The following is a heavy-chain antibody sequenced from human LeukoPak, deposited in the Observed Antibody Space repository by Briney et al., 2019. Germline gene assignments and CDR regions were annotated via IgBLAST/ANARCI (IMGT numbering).Heavy chain of an antibody. J-gene: IGHJ4*02. CDR1: GVTVSNNY. D-gene: IGHD6-6*01. CDR2: IYSGGST. CDR3: ARDPPAVAANTYG. Sequence: GGSLRLSCAASGVTVSNNYMNWVRQAPGKGLEWVSLIYSGGSTYYVDSVKGRFTISRDNSKNTLYLQMNSLRAEDTAVYYCARDPPAVAANTYGWGQGTLVTVSS. V-gene: IGHV3-66*01.